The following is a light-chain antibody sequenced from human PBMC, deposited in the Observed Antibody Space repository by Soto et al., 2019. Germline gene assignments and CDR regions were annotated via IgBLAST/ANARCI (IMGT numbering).Light chain of an antibody. CDR1: QSISSSY. CDR3: QQYSSSRT. V-gene: IGKV3-20*01. CDR2: GPS. J-gene: IGKJ1*01. Sequence: EIAMTQSPATLSVSPGERATLSCRASQSISSSYLAWYQQKPGQAPRLLIYGPSSRATGIPDRFSGSGSETDFTLTITRLEPEDFAVYYCQQYSSSRTFGQGTKVDI.